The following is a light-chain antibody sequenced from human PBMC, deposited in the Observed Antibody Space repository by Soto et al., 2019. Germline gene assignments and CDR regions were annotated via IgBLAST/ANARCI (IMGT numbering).Light chain of an antibody. J-gene: IGKJ4*02. CDR2: GAS. V-gene: IGKV3-15*01. CDR3: QQYNDWPLT. CDR1: QSVSSN. Sequence: EIVMTQSPATLSVSPGERATLSCRASQSVSSNLVGYQQKPGQVPGLLIYGASHRATGFPARFSGSGSGTEFTLIISSRQSEDFALYYCQQYNDWPLTFGGGTKVEIK.